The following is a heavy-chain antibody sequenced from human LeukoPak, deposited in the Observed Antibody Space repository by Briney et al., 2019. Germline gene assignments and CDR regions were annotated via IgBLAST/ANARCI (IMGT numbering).Heavy chain of an antibody. Sequence: SETLSVTCTVSGDSISSYYWSWFRQPPGKGLEWIGEINHSGSTNYNPSLKSRVTISVDTSKNQFSLKLSSVTAADTAVYYCAGRDYDFWSGYYVRDYWGQGTLVTVSS. CDR3: AGRDYDFWSGYYVRDY. CDR2: INHSGST. D-gene: IGHD3-3*01. CDR1: GDSISSYY. V-gene: IGHV4-34*01. J-gene: IGHJ4*02.